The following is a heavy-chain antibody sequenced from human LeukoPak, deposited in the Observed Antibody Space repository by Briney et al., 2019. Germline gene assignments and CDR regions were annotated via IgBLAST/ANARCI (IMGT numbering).Heavy chain of an antibody. J-gene: IGHJ5*02. D-gene: IGHD5-24*01. CDR3: ARDNSVRDEAWWFNP. Sequence: ASVNVSCKASGGTFSTYAISWVRQAPGQGLEWMGGIVPIFGTANYAQKFQGRVMISADESTSTDYLELSSLRSEDTAVYYCARDNSVRDEAWWFNPWGQGTLVTVSS. V-gene: IGHV1-69*13. CDR2: IVPIFGTA. CDR1: GGTFSTYA.